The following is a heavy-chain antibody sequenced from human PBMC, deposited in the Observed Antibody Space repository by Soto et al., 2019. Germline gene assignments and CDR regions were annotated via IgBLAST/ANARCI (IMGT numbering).Heavy chain of an antibody. D-gene: IGHD3-3*01. CDR3: ARGIGLRFLEWLPRAPFSYFDY. V-gene: IGHV4-39*02. Sequence: SETLSLTCTVSGGTIRSSNYYWAWIRQPPGKGLEWIGSIDYSGSTYYNPSLKSRVTISVDTSKNHFSLKLSSVTAADTAVYYCARGIGLRFLEWLPRAPFSYFDYWGQGTLVTVSS. CDR2: IDYSGST. J-gene: IGHJ4*02. CDR1: GGTIRSSNYY.